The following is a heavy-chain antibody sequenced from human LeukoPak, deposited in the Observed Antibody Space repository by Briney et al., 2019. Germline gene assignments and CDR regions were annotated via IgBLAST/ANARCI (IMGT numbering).Heavy chain of an antibody. V-gene: IGHV4-59*01. CDR1: GGSISSYY. Sequence: SETLSLTCTVSGGSISSYYWSWIRQPPGKGLEWIGYIYYSGSTNYNPSLKSRVTISVDTSKNQFSLKLSSVTAADTAVYYCARAGKYYYDSSGYYWDYYYYYMDVWGKGTTVTISS. D-gene: IGHD3-22*01. J-gene: IGHJ6*03. CDR2: IYYSGST. CDR3: ARAGKYYYDSSGYYWDYYYYYMDV.